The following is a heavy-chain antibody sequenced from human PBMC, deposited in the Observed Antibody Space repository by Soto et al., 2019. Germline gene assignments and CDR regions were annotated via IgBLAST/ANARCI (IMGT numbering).Heavy chain of an antibody. CDR3: TTAFSGTWFELEAAAGSFDY. Sequence: EVQLVESGGGLVKPGGSLRLSCAASGFTFSNAWMSWVRQAPGKGLEWVGRIKSKTDGGTTDYAAPVKGRFTISRDDSKNTLYLQMNSLKTEDTAVYYCTTAFSGTWFELEAAAGSFDYWGQGTLVTVSS. J-gene: IGHJ4*02. CDR1: GFTFSNAW. D-gene: IGHD6-13*01. V-gene: IGHV3-15*01. CDR2: IKSKTDGGTT.